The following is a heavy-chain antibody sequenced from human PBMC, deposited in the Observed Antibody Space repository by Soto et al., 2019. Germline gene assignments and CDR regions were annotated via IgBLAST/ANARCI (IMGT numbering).Heavy chain of an antibody. CDR2: ISAYNGNT. V-gene: IGHV1-18*01. Sequence: QVQLVQSGAEVKKPGASVKVSCKASGYTFTSYGISWVRQAPGQGLEWMGWISAYNGNTKYAQKLQGRVTMTTDTTTSPAHVELRSLTSDDPAAYYCAREPNSFNYWGQGTLVTVSS. J-gene: IGHJ4*02. CDR1: GYTFTSYG. CDR3: AREPNSFNY.